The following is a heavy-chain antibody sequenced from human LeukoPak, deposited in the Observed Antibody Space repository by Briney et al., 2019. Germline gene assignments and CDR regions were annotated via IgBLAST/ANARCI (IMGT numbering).Heavy chain of an antibody. Sequence: HGESLKISCKGSGYRFTSYWIGWVRQMPGKGLEWMGIIYPGDSDTRYSPSFPGQVTISADKSISTAYLQWSSLKASDTAMYYCARHFDIAAAGYYFDYWGQGTLVTVSS. CDR2: IYPGDSDT. D-gene: IGHD6-13*01. J-gene: IGHJ4*02. V-gene: IGHV5-51*01. CDR3: ARHFDIAAAGYYFDY. CDR1: GYRFTSYW.